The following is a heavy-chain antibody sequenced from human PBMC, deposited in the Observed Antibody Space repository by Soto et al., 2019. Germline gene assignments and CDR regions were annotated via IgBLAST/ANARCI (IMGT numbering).Heavy chain of an antibody. D-gene: IGHD3-22*01. Sequence: PGGSLRLSCAASGFTFDEYAMHWVRQVPGKGLEWVSGISWNSGSIGYADSVKGRFTISRDNAKNSLYLQMNGLRPEDTALYYCAKNPYYYDSGSYYHPFDSWGQGILVTVSS. V-gene: IGHV3-9*01. CDR1: GFTFDEYA. CDR3: AKNPYYYDSGSYYHPFDS. CDR2: ISWNSGSI. J-gene: IGHJ4*02.